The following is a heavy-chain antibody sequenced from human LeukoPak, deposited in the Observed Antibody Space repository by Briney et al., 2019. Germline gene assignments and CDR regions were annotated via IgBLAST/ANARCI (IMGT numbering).Heavy chain of an antibody. CDR1: GYTFTGYY. CDR2: INPNSGGT. Sequence: ASVKVSCKASGYTFTGYYMHWVRQAPGQELEWMGRINPNSGGTNYAQKFQGRVTMTRDTSISTAYMELSRLRSDDTAVYYCARDRFSSAFDYWGQGTLVTVSS. D-gene: IGHD6-6*01. CDR3: ARDRFSSAFDY. V-gene: IGHV1-2*06. J-gene: IGHJ4*02.